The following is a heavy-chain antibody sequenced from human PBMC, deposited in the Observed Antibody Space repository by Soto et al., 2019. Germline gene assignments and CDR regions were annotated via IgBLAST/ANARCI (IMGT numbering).Heavy chain of an antibody. Sequence: EVQLLESGGDLVQPGGSLRLSCVASGFSFSNYAMSWVRQVPGKGLEWVSVISGRDDSTYYADSVKGRFTISRDNSKNTLYLPMNSLRAEDTAIYYCARGRERDAWYGDYWGQGTLVTVSS. CDR3: ARGRERDAWYGDY. CDR1: GFSFSNYA. CDR2: ISGRDDST. V-gene: IGHV3-23*01. J-gene: IGHJ4*02. D-gene: IGHD6-13*01.